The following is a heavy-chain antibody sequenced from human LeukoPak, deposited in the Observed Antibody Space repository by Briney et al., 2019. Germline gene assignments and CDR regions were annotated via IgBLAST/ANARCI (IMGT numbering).Heavy chain of an antibody. D-gene: IGHD2/OR15-2a*01. J-gene: IGHJ6*03. V-gene: IGHV4-4*02. CDR2: IFHSGTT. Sequence: PSETQSLTCALSVGTISSSNGWSWVGQPPGKGLEWIERIFHSGTTDYKTSLKGRVAISVDKSKNQCSLTLTSVTAADTAVYYCARLTPTTLSLYYYYMDVWGKGTTVTVSS. CDR1: VGTISSSNG. CDR3: ARLTPTTLSLYYYYMDV.